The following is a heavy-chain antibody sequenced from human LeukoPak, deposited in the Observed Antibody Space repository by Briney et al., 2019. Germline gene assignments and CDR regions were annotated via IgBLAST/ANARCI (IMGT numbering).Heavy chain of an antibody. CDR3: ARGRGYYYGSGSHYYFEY. CDR2: INHSGST. V-gene: IGHV4-39*07. J-gene: IGHJ4*02. Sequence: SETLSLTCTLTGTSIRSGSYYWNWIRQPPGKGLEWIGEINHSGSTNYNPSLKSRVTISVDTSKNQFSLKLSSVTAADTAVYYCARGRGYYYGSGSHYYFEYWGQGTLVTVSS. CDR1: GTSIRSGSYY. D-gene: IGHD3-10*01.